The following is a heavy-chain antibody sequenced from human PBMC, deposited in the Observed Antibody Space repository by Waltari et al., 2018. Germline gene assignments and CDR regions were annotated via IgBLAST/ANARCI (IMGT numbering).Heavy chain of an antibody. CDR1: GGPFSSYA. CDR2: INPNSGGT. D-gene: IGHD1-7*01. Sequence: QVQLVQSGAEVKKPGSSVKVSCKASGGPFSSYAISWVRQAPGQGLEWMGRINPNSGGTNYAQKFQGRVTMTRDTSISTAYMELSRLRSDDTAVYYCARAQLLKFGMDVWGQGTTVTVSS. CDR3: ARAQLLKFGMDV. V-gene: IGHV1-2*02. J-gene: IGHJ6*02.